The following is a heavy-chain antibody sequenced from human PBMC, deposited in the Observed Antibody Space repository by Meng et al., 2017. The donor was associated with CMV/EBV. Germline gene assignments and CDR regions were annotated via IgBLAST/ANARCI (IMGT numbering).Heavy chain of an antibody. V-gene: IGHV1-46*01. CDR2: INPSGGST. J-gene: IGHJ4*02. CDR1: RYTFTSYY. CDR3: ARRGVVIGDFDY. D-gene: IGHD3-3*01. Sequence: ASVKVSCKASRYTFTSYYMHWVRQAPGQGLEWMGIINPSGGSTSYAQKFQGRVTMTRDTSTSTVYMELSSLRSEDTAVYYCARRGVVIGDFDYWGQGTLVTVSS.